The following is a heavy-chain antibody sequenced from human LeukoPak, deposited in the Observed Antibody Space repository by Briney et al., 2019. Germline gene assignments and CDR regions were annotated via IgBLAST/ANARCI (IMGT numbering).Heavy chain of an antibody. V-gene: IGHV5-51*01. CDR2: IYPGDSDT. CDR1: GYSFTSYW. Sequence: PGESLKISCKGSGYSFTSYWIGWVRQMPGKGLEWMGIIYPGDSDTRYSPSFQGRVTISADKSISTAYLQWSSLKASDTAMYYCARRGYCSSTSCTNSDYWGQGTLVTVSS. D-gene: IGHD2-2*01. CDR3: ARRGYCSSTSCTNSDY. J-gene: IGHJ4*02.